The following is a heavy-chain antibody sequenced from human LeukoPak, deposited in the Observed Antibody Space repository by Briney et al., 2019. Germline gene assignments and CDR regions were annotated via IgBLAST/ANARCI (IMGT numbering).Heavy chain of an antibody. CDR2: ISWDSGSI. V-gene: IGHV3-9*01. J-gene: IGHJ4*02. CDR1: GFTFDDYA. Sequence: GGSLRLSCAASGFTFDDYAMHWVRQAPGKGLEWVSGISWDSGSIGYADSVKGRFTISRDNAKNSLYLQMNSLRAEDTALYYCAKAVAGLFDYWGQGTLVTVSS. CDR3: AKAVAGLFDY. D-gene: IGHD6-19*01.